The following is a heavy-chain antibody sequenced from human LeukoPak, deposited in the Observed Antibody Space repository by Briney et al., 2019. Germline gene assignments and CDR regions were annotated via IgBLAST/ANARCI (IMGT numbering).Heavy chain of an antibody. CDR1: GFSLSTSGMC. CDR2: IDWDDDK. Sequence: ASGPTLVSPTQTLTLTCTFSGFSLSTSGMCVSWIRQPPGKALEWLARIDWDDDKYYSTSLKTRLTISKDTSKNQVVLTMTNMDPVDTATYYCARTTGYYGSGNKLDYWGQGTLVTVSS. D-gene: IGHD3-10*01. V-gene: IGHV2-70*11. CDR3: ARTTGYYGSGNKLDY. J-gene: IGHJ4*02.